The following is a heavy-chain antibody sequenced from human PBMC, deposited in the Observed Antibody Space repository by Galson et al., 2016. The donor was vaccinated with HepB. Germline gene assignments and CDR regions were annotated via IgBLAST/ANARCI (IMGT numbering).Heavy chain of an antibody. CDR1: GFTFNKYG. V-gene: IGHV3-30*18. CDR2: DSVHGGRK. J-gene: IGHJ4*02. Sequence: SLRLSCAASGFTFNKYGMHWVRQAPGKGLEWVAADSVHGGRKWYADSVKGRFTISRDNPNNMLFLQMRSPRADDTAVYSCAKRHEYCPPVGCSVDYWGQGTLVSVSS. D-gene: IGHD2/OR15-2a*01. CDR3: AKRHEYCPPVGCSVDY.